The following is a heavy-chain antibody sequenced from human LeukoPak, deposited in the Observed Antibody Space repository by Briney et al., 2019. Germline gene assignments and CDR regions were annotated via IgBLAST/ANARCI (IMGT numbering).Heavy chain of an antibody. D-gene: IGHD6-6*01. Sequence: TSETLSLTCAVSGYSISSGYYWGWIRQPPGKGLEWIGGIYHSGSTYYNPSLKSRVPISVDTSQNQFSLKLSSVTAADTAVYYCARHPFEYSSSSSDYFDYWGQGTLVTVSS. CDR3: ARHPFEYSSSSSDYFDY. J-gene: IGHJ4*02. V-gene: IGHV4-38-2*01. CDR1: GYSISSGYY. CDR2: IYHSGST.